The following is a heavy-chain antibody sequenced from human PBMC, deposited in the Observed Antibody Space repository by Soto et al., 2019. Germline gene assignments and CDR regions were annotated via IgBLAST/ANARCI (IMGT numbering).Heavy chain of an antibody. CDR3: GMWVEGSMYDNSGKFDY. J-gene: IGHJ4*02. CDR1: GITFSRHG. CDR2: VSNDGNRK. D-gene: IGHD3-22*01. V-gene: IGHV3-30*03. Sequence: QVYLVESGGGVVQPGRSLRLTCAASGITFSRHGMHWVRQAPGKGLEWVALVSNDGNRKYYADSVKGRFTISRANSEKTLYLQMYCLRGEETDVYYCGMWVEGSMYDNSGKFDYWGQGTLATVSS.